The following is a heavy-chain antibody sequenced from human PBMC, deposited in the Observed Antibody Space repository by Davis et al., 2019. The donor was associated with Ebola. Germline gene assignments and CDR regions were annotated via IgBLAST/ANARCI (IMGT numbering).Heavy chain of an antibody. CDR1: GESFSGYY. D-gene: IGHD3-3*01. CDR2: INHSGWT. V-gene: IGHV4-34*01. CDR3: AGGRFLEWLPKGYYYYGMDV. J-gene: IGHJ6*02. Sequence: MPSETLSLTCAVYGESFSGYYWTWIRQPPGKGLEWIGEINHSGWTNYNPSLKSRVTISVETSKNQFSLKLSSVTAADTAVYYCAGGRFLEWLPKGYYYYGMDVWGQGTTVTVSS.